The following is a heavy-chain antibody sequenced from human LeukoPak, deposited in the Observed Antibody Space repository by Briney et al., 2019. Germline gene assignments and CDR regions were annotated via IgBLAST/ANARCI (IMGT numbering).Heavy chain of an antibody. CDR3: VRGGTYYLPY. V-gene: IGHV4-4*02. CDR1: GVSITDNW. Sequence: SETLSLTCVVSGVSITDNWWSWVRQPPGKGLEWIGEILHTGPTNFNPSLKSRVTISMDKSKNQLSLRLNSVTAADTAIYYCVRGGTYYLPYWGQGILVTVSS. CDR2: ILHTGPT. J-gene: IGHJ4*02. D-gene: IGHD1-26*01.